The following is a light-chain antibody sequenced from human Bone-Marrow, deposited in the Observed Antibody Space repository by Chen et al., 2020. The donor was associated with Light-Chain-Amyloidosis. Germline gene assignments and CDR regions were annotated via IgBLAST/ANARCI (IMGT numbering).Light chain of an antibody. Sequence: SYVLTQPSSVSVAPGQTATIACGGNNIGSTSVHWYQQTPGQAPLLVVYDDSDRPSGSPERLYGSNAGTTATLTISRVEAGDEAYYYCQVWDRSSDRPVFGGGTKLTVL. J-gene: IGLJ3*02. CDR3: QVWDRSSDRPV. CDR2: DDS. CDR1: NIGSTS. V-gene: IGLV3-21*02.